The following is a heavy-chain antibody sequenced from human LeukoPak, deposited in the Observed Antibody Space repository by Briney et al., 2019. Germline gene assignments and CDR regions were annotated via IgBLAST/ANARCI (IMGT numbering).Heavy chain of an antibody. V-gene: IGHV3-23*01. CDR2: IGASGGST. CDR3: AKAEGYDILTGLDY. D-gene: IGHD3-9*01. Sequence: HPGGSLRLSCATSGLTFSSYAMSWVRQTPGKRLEWVSGIGASGGSTYYADSVKGRFTISRDNSKNTLYLQMNSLRTEDTAVYYCAKAEGYDILTGLDYWGQGTLVTVSS. CDR1: GLTFSSYA. J-gene: IGHJ4*02.